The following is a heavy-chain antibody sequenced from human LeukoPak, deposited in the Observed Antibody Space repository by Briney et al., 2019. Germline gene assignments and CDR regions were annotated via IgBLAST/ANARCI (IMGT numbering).Heavy chain of an antibody. CDR1: GGTFSSYA. J-gene: IGHJ6*03. CDR2: IIPIFGTA. V-gene: IGHV1-69*13. Sequence: SVKVSCKASGGTFSSYAITWVRQAPGQGLGWMGGIIPIFGTANYAQKFQGRVTITADESTSTAYMELSSLRSEDTAVYYCARGEGSNDYVWGSGRYYYYMDVWGKGTTVTVSS. D-gene: IGHD3-16*01. CDR3: ARGEGSNDYVWGSGRYYYYMDV.